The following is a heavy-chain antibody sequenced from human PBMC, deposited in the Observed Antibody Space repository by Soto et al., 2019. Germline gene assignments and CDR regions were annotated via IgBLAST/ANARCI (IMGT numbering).Heavy chain of an antibody. CDR3: ARDVGSSHGHGHPHYFEY. CDR2: ISHRGTT. V-gene: IGHV4-4*02. CDR1: GGSISNNYW. D-gene: IGHD2-2*01. J-gene: IGHJ4*02. Sequence: SETLSLTCAVSGGSISNNYWLSWVRQSPGKGLVWIGEISHRGTTNYNPSLKSRVTISLDKSKNQFFLNLNSVTAADTAVYYWARDVGSSHGHGHPHYFEYWGQGTLVTVSS.